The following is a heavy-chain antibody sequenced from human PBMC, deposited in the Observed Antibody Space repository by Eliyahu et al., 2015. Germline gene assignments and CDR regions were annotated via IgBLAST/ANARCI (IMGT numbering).Heavy chain of an antibody. Sequence: QVQLQQWGAGLLKXSETLSLTCXVYGGSFSDYWWTWIRQPPGKGLEWIGEISHRGSAKYNPSLRSRVTILEDTSRSQFSLKLTSVTAADTALYYCATGMSGYWGQGTLVTVSS. CDR3: ATGMSGY. CDR1: GGSFSDYW. CDR2: ISHRGSA. V-gene: IGHV4-34*01. D-gene: IGHD3-10*01. J-gene: IGHJ4*02.